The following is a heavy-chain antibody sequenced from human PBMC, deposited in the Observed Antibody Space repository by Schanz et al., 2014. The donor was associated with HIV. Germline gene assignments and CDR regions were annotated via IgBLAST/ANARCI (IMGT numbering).Heavy chain of an antibody. V-gene: IGHV1-2*02. Sequence: QVQLVQSGAEVKKPGASVKVSCKASGYTFTDNYMHWVRQAPGQGLEWMGWINPNSGGTNFAQKLQGRVSLTSDTSITTASMELTTLRSDDSALYYCAIPSSGWSTFDYWGQGTLVTVSS. CDR1: GYTFTDNY. CDR2: INPNSGGT. CDR3: AIPSSGWSTFDY. D-gene: IGHD6-19*01. J-gene: IGHJ4*02.